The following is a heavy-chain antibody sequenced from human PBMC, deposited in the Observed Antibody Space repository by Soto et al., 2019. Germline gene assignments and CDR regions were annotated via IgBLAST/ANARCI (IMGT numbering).Heavy chain of an antibody. J-gene: IGHJ4*02. V-gene: IGHV3-21*01. CDR2: ISSSSSYI. CDR3: ARDSAPGRSWYRFDY. Sequence: VQLVESGGGLVKPGGSLRLSCAASGFTFSSYVMNWVRQAPGKGLEWVSSISSSSSYIYYADSVKGRFTISRDNAKNSLYLQMNSLRAEDTAVYYCARDSAPGRSWYRFDYWGQGTLVTVSS. CDR1: GFTFSSYV. D-gene: IGHD6-13*01.